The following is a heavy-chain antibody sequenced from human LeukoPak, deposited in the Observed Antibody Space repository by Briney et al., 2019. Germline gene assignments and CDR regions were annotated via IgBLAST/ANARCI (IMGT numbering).Heavy chain of an antibody. CDR1: GFTFTSYA. Sequence: GGSLRLSCAASGFTFTSYAMSWVRQAPGKGLEWVSSIFGSGAVTHYADSVRGRFTISRDNSKNALYLQMNSLRAEDTAVYYCAKVSYHYYGSGSYVLDYWGQGTLVTVSS. D-gene: IGHD3-10*01. CDR3: AKVSYHYYGSGSYVLDY. V-gene: IGHV3-23*01. CDR2: IFGSGAVT. J-gene: IGHJ4*02.